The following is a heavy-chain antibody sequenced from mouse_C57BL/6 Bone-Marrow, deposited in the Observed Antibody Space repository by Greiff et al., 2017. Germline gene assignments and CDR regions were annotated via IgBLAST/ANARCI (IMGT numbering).Heavy chain of an antibody. CDR3: ARYEYYGYFDY. Sequence: EVKLMESGGGLVQPGGSLSLSCAASGFTFTDYYMSWVRQPPGKALEWLGFIRNKANGYTTEYSESVKGRFTISRDNSQSILYLQMNALRAEDSATYYCARYEYYGYFDYWGQGTTLTVSS. V-gene: IGHV7-3*01. J-gene: IGHJ2*01. CDR1: GFTFTDYY. CDR2: IRNKANGYTT. D-gene: IGHD1-1*01.